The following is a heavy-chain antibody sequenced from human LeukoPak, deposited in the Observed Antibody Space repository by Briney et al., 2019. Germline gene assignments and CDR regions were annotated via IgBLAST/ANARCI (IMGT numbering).Heavy chain of an antibody. D-gene: IGHD1-14*01. CDR3: ARDRRYNTAPHDAFDI. CDR1: GGSINSYY. V-gene: IGHV4-59*12. Sequence: PSETLSLTCTVSGGSINSYYWSWIRQPPGKELEWIGYIYYSGSTYYNPSLKSRVTTSIDTSRNQFSLKLTSVTAADTAVYYCARDRRYNTAPHDAFDIWGQGTVVTISS. CDR2: IYYSGST. J-gene: IGHJ3*02.